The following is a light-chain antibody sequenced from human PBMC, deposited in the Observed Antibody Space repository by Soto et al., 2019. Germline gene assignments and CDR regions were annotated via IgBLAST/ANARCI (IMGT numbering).Light chain of an antibody. V-gene: IGKV1-5*03. CDR3: QHYDSYSMT. J-gene: IGKJ3*01. Sequence: DIQMTQSPSTLSASVGDTVTITCRASQTLGSSLAWYQHKPGRAPYLLIYKTSTLEPGDPSRFSGYGSATEFTLAISGLQADDFATYYCQHYDSYSMTFGPGTKVDL. CDR1: QTLGSS. CDR2: KTS.